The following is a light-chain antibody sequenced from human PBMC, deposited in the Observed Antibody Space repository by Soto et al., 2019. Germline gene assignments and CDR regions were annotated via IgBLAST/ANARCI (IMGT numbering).Light chain of an antibody. J-gene: IGKJ1*01. CDR2: WAS. V-gene: IGKV4-1*01. CDR1: QSVLYSSNNKNY. CDR3: QQYYSAWT. Sequence: IVITHSPDSLSVALRAMSTINCKSTQSVLYSSNNKNYLAWYQQKPGQPPKLLIYWASTREYGVPDRFSGSGSGTDFTLTISSLQAEDVAVYYCQQYYSAWTFGQGTKVDIK.